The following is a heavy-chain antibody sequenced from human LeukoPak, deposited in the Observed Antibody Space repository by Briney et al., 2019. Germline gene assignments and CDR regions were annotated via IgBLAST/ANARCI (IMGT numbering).Heavy chain of an antibody. CDR1: GFTFSSYA. D-gene: IGHD6-13*01. CDR2: ISGSGGST. CDR3: TIKQLVLPGSDAFDI. Sequence: GGSLRLSCAASGFTFSSYAMSWVRQAPGKGLEWVSAISGSGGSTYYADSVKGRFTISRDNSKTTLYQQMNSLRAEDTSVYYSTIKQLVLPGSDAFDICGHVTMVTVSS. V-gene: IGHV3-23*01. J-gene: IGHJ3*02.